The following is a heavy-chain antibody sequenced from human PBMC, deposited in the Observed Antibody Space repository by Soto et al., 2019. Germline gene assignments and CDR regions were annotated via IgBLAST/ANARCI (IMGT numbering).Heavy chain of an antibody. CDR3: ARKYCSSTSCSNPSGCFDP. V-gene: IGHV4-34*01. Sequence: PSETLSLTCAVYGGSFSGYYWSWIRQPPGKGLEWIGEINHSGSTNYNPSLESRVTISVDTSKNQFSLKLSSVTAADTAVYYCARKYCSSTSCSNPSGCFDPWGQGTLV. J-gene: IGHJ5*02. CDR1: GGSFSGYY. D-gene: IGHD2-2*01. CDR2: INHSGST.